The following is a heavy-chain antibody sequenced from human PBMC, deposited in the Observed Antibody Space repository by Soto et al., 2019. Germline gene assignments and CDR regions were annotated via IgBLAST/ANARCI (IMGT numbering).Heavy chain of an antibody. D-gene: IGHD3-9*01. J-gene: IGHJ2*01. CDR3: ARESHDILTGPPWVWYFDL. Sequence: QVQLQQWGAGPLRPLETLSLTCGVSGGSFSGYYWAWIRQSPGKGLEWIGEINDRGSINYNPSLKSRVSISVDTLKIHYPLHLRSVTSADTAVYYCARESHDILTGPPWVWYFDLWGRGTLVTVSS. CDR1: GGSFSGYY. V-gene: IGHV4-34*01. CDR2: INDRGSI.